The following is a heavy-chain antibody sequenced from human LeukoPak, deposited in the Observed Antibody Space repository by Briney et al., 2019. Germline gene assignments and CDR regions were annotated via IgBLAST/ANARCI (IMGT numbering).Heavy chain of an antibody. CDR3: AGEAVAGAFDY. D-gene: IGHD6-19*01. J-gene: IGHJ4*02. Sequence: GGSLRLSCAASGLTFNKYYMSWTRQAPGKGLEWVADIGGSDNIVSYGNSVKGRFAISRDFATDSLYLQMDSLRAEYTAGYYCAGEAVAGAFDYWGQGTLVTVSS. CDR1: GLTFNKYY. CDR2: IGGSDNIV. V-gene: IGHV3-11*01.